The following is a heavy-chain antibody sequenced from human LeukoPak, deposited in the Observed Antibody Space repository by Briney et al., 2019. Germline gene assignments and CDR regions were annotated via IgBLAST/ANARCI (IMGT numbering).Heavy chain of an antibody. J-gene: IGHJ4*02. D-gene: IGHD2-15*01. CDR2: INQDGSET. CDR1: GFTFSSYW. V-gene: IGHV3-7*01. Sequence: QSGGSLRLSCAASGFTFSSYWMSWVRQAPGKGLEWVANINQDGSETYYVDSVKGRFTISRDNAKNSLYLQMNSLRADDTAVYYCAREWSSLFDYWGQGTLVTVSS. CDR3: AREWSSLFDY.